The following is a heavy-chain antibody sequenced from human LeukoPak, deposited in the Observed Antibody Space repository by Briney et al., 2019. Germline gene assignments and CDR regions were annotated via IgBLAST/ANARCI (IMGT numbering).Heavy chain of an antibody. Sequence: GGSLRLSCAAPGFTFSSYSMNWVRQAPGKGLEWVAVISYDGSNKYYADSVKGRFTISRDNSKNMLYLQMNSLRAEDTAVYYCARDIAAEGYFDYWGQGTLVTVSS. CDR3: ARDIAAEGYFDY. D-gene: IGHD6-13*01. J-gene: IGHJ4*02. CDR1: GFTFSSYS. V-gene: IGHV3-30*03. CDR2: ISYDGSNK.